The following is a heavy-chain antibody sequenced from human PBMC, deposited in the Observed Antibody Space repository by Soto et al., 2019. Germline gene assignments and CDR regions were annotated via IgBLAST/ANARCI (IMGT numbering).Heavy chain of an antibody. Sequence: GGSLSLSCAASGFTFSSYWMHWVRQAPGKGLVWVSRINSDGSSTSYADSVKGRFTISRDNAKNTLYLQMNSLRAEDTAVYYCASLDISSGYPGPWGQGTLVTVSS. V-gene: IGHV3-74*01. CDR2: INSDGSST. CDR1: GFTFSSYW. CDR3: ASLDISSGYPGP. D-gene: IGHD6-19*01. J-gene: IGHJ5*02.